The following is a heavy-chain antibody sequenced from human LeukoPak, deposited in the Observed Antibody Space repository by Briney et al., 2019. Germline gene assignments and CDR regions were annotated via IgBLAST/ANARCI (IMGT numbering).Heavy chain of an antibody. J-gene: IGHJ4*02. D-gene: IGHD5-18*01. CDR1: GYTFTGYY. CDR3: ARAASGCSYASDY. Sequence: ASVKVSCKASGYTFTGYYMHWVRQAPGQGLEWMGWINPNSGGTNYAQKFQGRVTMTRDTSISTAYMELSRLRSDDTAVYYCARAASGCSYASDYWGQGTLVTVSS. V-gene: IGHV1-2*02. CDR2: INPNSGGT.